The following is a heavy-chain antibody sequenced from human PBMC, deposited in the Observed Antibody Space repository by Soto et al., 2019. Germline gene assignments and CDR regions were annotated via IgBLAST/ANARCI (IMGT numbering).Heavy chain of an antibody. CDR1: GGTFSSYA. J-gene: IGHJ3*02. CDR3: VSPCSRDYYYDSSGYAFDI. CDR2: IIPIFGTA. V-gene: IGHV1-69*13. D-gene: IGHD3-22*01. Sequence: GASVKVSCKASGGTFSSYAISWVRQAPGQGLEWMGGIIPIFGTANYAQKFQGRVTITADESTSTAYMELSSLRSEDTAVYYCVSPCSRDYYYDSSGYAFDIWGQGTMVTVS.